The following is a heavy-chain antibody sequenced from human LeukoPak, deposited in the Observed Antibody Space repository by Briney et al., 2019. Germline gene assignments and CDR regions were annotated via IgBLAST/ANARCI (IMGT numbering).Heavy chain of an antibody. CDR1: GYTFTGYY. Sequence: ASVKVSCKASGYTFTGYYMHWVRQAPGQGLEWMGWINPNSGATNYVQKLQGRVTMTRYTSVNTAYMELSRLRSDDTAMYYCAVITIFGVVIGGKTFDIWGQGTMVTVSS. V-gene: IGHV1-2*02. D-gene: IGHD3-3*01. J-gene: IGHJ3*02. CDR3: AVITIFGVVIGGKTFDI. CDR2: INPNSGAT.